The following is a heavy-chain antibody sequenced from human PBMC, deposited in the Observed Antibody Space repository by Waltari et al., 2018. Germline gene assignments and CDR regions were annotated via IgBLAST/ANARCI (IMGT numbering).Heavy chain of an antibody. J-gene: IGHJ4*02. D-gene: IGHD3-22*01. CDR2: IYWNDDK. V-gene: IGHV2-5*01. Sequence: QITLKESGPTLVKPTHTLTLTCTFSGFSLSTSGVGVGWIRQPPGKALGWLALIYWNDDKRYSPALKSRLTITKDTSKNQVVLTMTNMDPVDTATYYCAHSVYYYDSSGYYTRGPFDYWGQGTLVTVSS. CDR3: AHSVYYYDSSGYYTRGPFDY. CDR1: GFSLSTSGVG.